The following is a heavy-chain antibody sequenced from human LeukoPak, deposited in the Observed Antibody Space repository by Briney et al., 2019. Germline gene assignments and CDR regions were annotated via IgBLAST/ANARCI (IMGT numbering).Heavy chain of an antibody. J-gene: IGHJ4*02. V-gene: IGHV4-4*02. CDR2: IHRSGSP. D-gene: IGHD1-14*01. CDR3: AREILGGFNPGAY. CDR1: LDSTTSNF. Sequence: SETLSLTCTVSLDSTTSNFWSWVRQPPGKGLEWIGEIHRSGSPNYNPSLQSRVTISIDRSRNQIVLELSSVTAADTAVYYCAREILGGFNPGAYWGQGILVTISS.